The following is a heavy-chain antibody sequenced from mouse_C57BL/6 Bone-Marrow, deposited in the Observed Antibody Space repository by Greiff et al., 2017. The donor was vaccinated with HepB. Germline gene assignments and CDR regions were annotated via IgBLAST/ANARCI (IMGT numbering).Heavy chain of an antibody. CDR2: ISYSGST. CDR1: GYSITSDY. CDR3: ARGLYYGSSYWYFDV. Sequence: EVKLQESGPGLAKPSQPLSLTCSVTGYSITSDYWNWIRKFPGNKLEYMGYISYSGSTYYNPSLKSRISITRDTSKNQYYLQLNSVTTEDTATYYCARGLYYGSSYWYFDVWGTGTTVTVSS. D-gene: IGHD1-1*01. J-gene: IGHJ1*03. V-gene: IGHV3-8*01.